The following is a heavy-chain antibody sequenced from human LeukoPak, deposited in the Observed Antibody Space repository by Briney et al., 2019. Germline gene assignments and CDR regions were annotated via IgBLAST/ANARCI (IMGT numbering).Heavy chain of an antibody. CDR3: ATYSDTFYFDC. CDR2: IYPGDSDT. J-gene: IGHJ4*02. V-gene: IGHV5-51*01. CDR1: GYNFTSYW. Sequence: GESLNISCKGSGYNFTSYWIAWVRQMPGGGLEWMGIIYPGDSDTRYSPSFQGQVIISADKSISTAYLQWSSLKASDTAIYYCATYSDTFYFDCWGQGTLVTVSS. D-gene: IGHD3-16*01.